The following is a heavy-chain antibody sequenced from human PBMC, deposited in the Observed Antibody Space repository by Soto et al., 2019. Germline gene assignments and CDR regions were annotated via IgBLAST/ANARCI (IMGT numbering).Heavy chain of an antibody. CDR2: ISPSGSDK. V-gene: IGHV3-11*01. CDR3: SRRVRPDS. CDR1: GFTFSDSY. Sequence: PGGSLRLSCAASGFTFSDSYMSWIRQAPGKGLEYISNISPSGSDKYYADSVKGRFTISRDNAKNSLYLQVNSLRAEDTAVYYCSRRVRPDSCGQGTLVTVSS. J-gene: IGHJ4*02.